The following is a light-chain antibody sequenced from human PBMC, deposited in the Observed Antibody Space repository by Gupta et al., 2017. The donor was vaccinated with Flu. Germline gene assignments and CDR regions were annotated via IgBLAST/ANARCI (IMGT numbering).Light chain of an antibody. CDR3: ATWDDSLSGPWV. CDR2: KNN. J-gene: IGLJ3*02. V-gene: IGLV1-47*01. CDR1: SSNIGNTY. Sequence: QSVLTQAPSASGTPGQRVPISCSGSSSNIGNTYVSWYQQLPGTAPNLLIYKNNQRPSGVPARFSASKSGTSAALAIGGLRSEEEADYYCATWDDSLSGPWVFGGGTKLTVL.